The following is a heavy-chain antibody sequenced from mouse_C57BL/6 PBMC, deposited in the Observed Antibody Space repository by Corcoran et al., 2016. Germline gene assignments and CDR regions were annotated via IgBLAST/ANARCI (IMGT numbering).Heavy chain of an antibody. CDR3: ARSGLPMDY. V-gene: IGHV1-26*01. D-gene: IGHD3-1*01. CDR1: GYTFTDYY. CDR2: INPNNGGT. Sequence: EVQLQQSGPELVKPGASVKISCKASGYTFTDYYMNWVKQSHGKSLEWIGDINPNNGGTSYNQKFKGKAKLTEDKSSSTDYMELRSLTSEVSAVYYCARSGLPMDYWGQGTSVTVSS. J-gene: IGHJ4*01.